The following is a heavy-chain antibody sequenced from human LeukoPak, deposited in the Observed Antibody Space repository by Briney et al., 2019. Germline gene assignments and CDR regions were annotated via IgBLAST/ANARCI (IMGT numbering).Heavy chain of an antibody. D-gene: IGHD3-3*01. CDR1: GGTFSSYA. J-gene: IGHJ6*02. CDR3: ARDGGHRYYDFWSGSLSYYYGMDV. CDR2: IIPIFGTA. Sequence: SVKVSCKASGGTFSSYAISWVRQAPGQGLEWMGGIIPIFGTANYAQKFQGRVTITADESTSTAYMELSSLRSEDTAVYYCARDGGHRYYDFWSGSLSYYYGMDVWGQGTTVTVSS. V-gene: IGHV1-69*01.